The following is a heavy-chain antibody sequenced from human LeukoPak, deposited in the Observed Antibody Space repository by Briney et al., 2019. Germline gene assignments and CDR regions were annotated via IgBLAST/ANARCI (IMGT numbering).Heavy chain of an antibody. V-gene: IGHV1-2*02. CDR1: GYTFTGYY. D-gene: IGHD3-22*01. J-gene: IGHJ5*02. Sequence: GASVKVSCKASGYTFTGYYMHWVRQAPGQGLEWMGWINPNSGGTNYAQKFQGRVTMTRDTSISTAYMELSRLRSDDTAVYYCARDRGSGYWWFDPWGQGTLVTVSS. CDR2: INPNSGGT. CDR3: ARDRGSGYWWFDP.